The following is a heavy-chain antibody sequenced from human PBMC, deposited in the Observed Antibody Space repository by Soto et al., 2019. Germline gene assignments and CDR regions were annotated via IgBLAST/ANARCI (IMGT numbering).Heavy chain of an antibody. CDR3: DSSGSEQAY. Sequence: PSETLSLTCTVSGGSISSFYWSWIRQPAGKGLEWIGRIYSGGRNNYNPSLKSRVTMSVDTSKNQFSLRLSSVTAADTAMYYYDSSGSEQAYWGQGTLVTVSS. D-gene: IGHD3-22*01. J-gene: IGHJ4*02. CDR1: GGSISSFY. CDR2: IYSGGRN. V-gene: IGHV4-4*07.